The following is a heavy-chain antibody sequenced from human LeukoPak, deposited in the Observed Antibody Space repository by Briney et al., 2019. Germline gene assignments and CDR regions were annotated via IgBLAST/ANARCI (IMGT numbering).Heavy chain of an antibody. Sequence: PSETLSLTCAVYGGSFSGYYWSWIRQSPGKGLEWIGEINHSGSTNYNPSLKSRVTISVDTSKNQFSLKLSSVTAADTAVYYCARSSYYSDSSGYSYYSYYYMDVWGKGTTVTVSS. V-gene: IGHV4-34*01. CDR2: INHSGST. CDR3: ARSSYYSDSSGYSYYSYYYMDV. J-gene: IGHJ6*03. D-gene: IGHD3-22*01. CDR1: GGSFSGYY.